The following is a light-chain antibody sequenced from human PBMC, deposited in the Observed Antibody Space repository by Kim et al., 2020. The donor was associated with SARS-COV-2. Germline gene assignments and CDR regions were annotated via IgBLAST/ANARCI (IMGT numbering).Light chain of an antibody. J-gene: IGLJ1*01. Sequence: GQRDTISCSASSSNIGNNLVAWYQQVPGKAPQRLIYGNNQRPSGVPDRFSGSKSGTSASLAISGLQSADEADYYCASWDDGLHTYVFGTATKVTVL. V-gene: IGLV1-44*01. CDR3: ASWDDGLHTYV. CDR1: SSNIGNNL. CDR2: GNN.